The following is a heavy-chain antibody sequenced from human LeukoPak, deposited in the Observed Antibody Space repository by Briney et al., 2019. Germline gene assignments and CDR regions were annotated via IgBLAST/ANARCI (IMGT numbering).Heavy chain of an antibody. V-gene: IGHV4-39*02. D-gene: IGHD4-23*01. CDR1: GGSISSSSYN. CDR3: ARDYGGNPYFDY. J-gene: IGHJ4*02. CDR2: IYYSGST. Sequence: PWETLSLTCTVSGGSISSSSYNWDWIRQPPGKGLEWIGNIYYSGSTYYNPSLKSRVTISVDTSKNQFSLKLSSVTAADTAVYYCARDYGGNPYFDYWGQGTLVTVSS.